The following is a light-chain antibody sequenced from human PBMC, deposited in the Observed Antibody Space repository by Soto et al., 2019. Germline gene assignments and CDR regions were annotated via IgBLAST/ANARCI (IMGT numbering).Light chain of an antibody. CDR2: GAS. CDR3: QQNNNWPLT. V-gene: IGKV3-15*01. Sequence: EIAMTQSPATLSVSPGERATLSCRASQSVNSKLAWYQQKPGQAPRLLMFGASTRASGIPARFSGSGSGTEFTLTISSLQPEDFAVYYCQQNNNWPLTFGGGTKVEIK. J-gene: IGKJ4*01. CDR1: QSVNSK.